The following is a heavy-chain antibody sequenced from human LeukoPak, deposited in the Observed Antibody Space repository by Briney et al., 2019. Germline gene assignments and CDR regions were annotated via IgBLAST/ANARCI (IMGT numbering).Heavy chain of an antibody. D-gene: IGHD3-22*01. CDR2: IIPIFGTA. Sequence: ASVKVSCKASGGTFSSYAISWVRQAPGQGLEWMGGIIPIFGTANYAQKFQGRATITTDESTSTAYMELSSLRSEDTAVYYCASPSSTYSSGYLYWGQGTLVTVSS. V-gene: IGHV1-69*05. CDR3: ASPSSTYSSGYLY. CDR1: GGTFSSYA. J-gene: IGHJ4*02.